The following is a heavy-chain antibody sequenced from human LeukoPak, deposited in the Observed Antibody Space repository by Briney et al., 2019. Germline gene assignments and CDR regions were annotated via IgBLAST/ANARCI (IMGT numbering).Heavy chain of an antibody. CDR3: ARTMVRGARPSYNWFDP. CDR2: INTNTGNP. D-gene: IGHD3-10*01. Sequence: ASVRVSCKASGYTFTSYAMNWVRQAPGQGLEWMGWINTNTGNPTYAQGFTGRFVFSLDTSVSTAYLQISSLKAEDTAVYYCARTMVRGARPSYNWFDPWGQGTLVTVSS. V-gene: IGHV7-4-1*02. CDR1: GYTFTSYA. J-gene: IGHJ5*02.